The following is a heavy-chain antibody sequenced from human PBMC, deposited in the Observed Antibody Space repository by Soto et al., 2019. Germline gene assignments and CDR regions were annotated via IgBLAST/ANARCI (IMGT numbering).Heavy chain of an antibody. D-gene: IGHD3-22*01. CDR2: IYYSGST. J-gene: IGHJ6*02. CDR1: GGSISSGNYY. V-gene: IGHV4-31*03. CDR3: ARHNYDSSGTAVDV. Sequence: QVQLQESGPGLVKPSQTLSLTCTVSGGSISSGNYYWSWIRQHPGKGLEWIGYIYYSGSTYYNPSLKSRVTRSVNTSKNQFSLTLSSVTAADTAVYYCARHNYDSSGTAVDVWGQGTTVTVSS.